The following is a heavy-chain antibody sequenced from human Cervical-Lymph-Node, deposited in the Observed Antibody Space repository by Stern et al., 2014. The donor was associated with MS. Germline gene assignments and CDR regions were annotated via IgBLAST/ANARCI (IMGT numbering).Heavy chain of an antibody. Sequence: VQLVESGGGVFQPGRSLRLSCAASGFSFSNFAMNWLRQSPDKGLQWLAAISTDGSATNYADSVKGRFTISRDNSKNTLYLEMNSLTTEDTAVFYCARDLGYWGQGTLVTVSS. CDR2: ISTDGSAT. CDR1: GFSFSNFA. J-gene: IGHJ4*02. V-gene: IGHV3-30-3*01. CDR3: ARDLGY.